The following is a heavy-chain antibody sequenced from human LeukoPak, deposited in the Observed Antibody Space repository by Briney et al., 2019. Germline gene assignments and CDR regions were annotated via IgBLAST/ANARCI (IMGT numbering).Heavy chain of an antibody. CDR1: GFTFSSYD. Sequence: GGSLRLSCSGSGFTFSSYDMRWVRQAAGKGLEWVAAIDTAGLTYYPGSVRGRFTISRENGRNSFFLQMNSLRAGDTAVYYCARGGYFGSGPMDVWGQGTTVTVSS. CDR3: ARGGYFGSGPMDV. J-gene: IGHJ6*02. D-gene: IGHD3-10*01. V-gene: IGHV3-13*01. CDR2: IDTAGLT.